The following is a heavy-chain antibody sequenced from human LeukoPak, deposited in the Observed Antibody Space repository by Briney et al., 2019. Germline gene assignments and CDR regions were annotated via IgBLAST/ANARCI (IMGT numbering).Heavy chain of an antibody. CDR2: IYTSGST. V-gene: IGHV4-61*02. Sequence: SETLSLTCTVSGGSISSGSYYWSWIRQPAGKGLEWIGRIYTSGSTNYNPSLKSRVTISVDTSKNQFSLKLSSVTAADTAVYYCASGVLYCSSTSCRDYYYYMDVWGKGTTVTVSS. J-gene: IGHJ6*03. D-gene: IGHD2-2*01. CDR1: GGSISSGSYY. CDR3: ASGVLYCSSTSCRDYYYYMDV.